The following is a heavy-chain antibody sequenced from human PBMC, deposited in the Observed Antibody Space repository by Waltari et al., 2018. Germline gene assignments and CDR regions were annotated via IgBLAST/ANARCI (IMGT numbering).Heavy chain of an antibody. CDR3: STYIGASLGTAAFDV. CDR2: IAYTGAT. V-gene: IGHV4-39*01. Sequence: GWFTQPPVQCVGWIGTIAYTGATYSIRSLNSRVTISRDTSKNQLALTLGSVTAADTALYYCSTYIGASLGTAAFDVWGQGTMVTVSS. D-gene: IGHD5-12*01. J-gene: IGHJ3*01.